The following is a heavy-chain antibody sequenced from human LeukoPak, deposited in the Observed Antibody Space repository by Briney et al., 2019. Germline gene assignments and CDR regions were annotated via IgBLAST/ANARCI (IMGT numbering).Heavy chain of an antibody. CDR1: GGSISSSSYY. J-gene: IGHJ4*02. Sequence: PSETLSLTCTVSGGSISSSSYYWGWIRQPPGKGLEWIGSIYYSGSTYYNPSLKSRVTISVDTSKNQFSLKLSSVTAADTAVYYCARESYGDYGDYWGQGTLVTVSS. D-gene: IGHD4-17*01. CDR2: IYYSGST. V-gene: IGHV4-39*07. CDR3: ARESYGDYGDY.